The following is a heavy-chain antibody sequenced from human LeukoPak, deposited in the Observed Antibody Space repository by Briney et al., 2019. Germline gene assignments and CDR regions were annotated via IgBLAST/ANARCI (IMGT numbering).Heavy chain of an antibody. J-gene: IGHJ4*02. V-gene: IGHV1-2*02. D-gene: IGHD3-3*01. CDR1: GYTFTGYY. Sequence: ASVKVSCKASGYTFTGYYMHWVRQAPGQGLEWMGWINPNSGGTNYAQKFQGRVTMTRDTSTSTAYMELRSLRSDDTAVYYCASESYDPGNFDYWGQVTLVTVSS. CDR3: ASESYDPGNFDY. CDR2: INPNSGGT.